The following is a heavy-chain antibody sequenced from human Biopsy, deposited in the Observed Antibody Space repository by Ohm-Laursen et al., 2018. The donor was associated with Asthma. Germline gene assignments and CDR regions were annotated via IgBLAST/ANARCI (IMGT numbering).Heavy chain of an antibody. V-gene: IGHV1-2*06. CDR2: INPNSGAT. CDR1: GYPFIGYH. CDR3: ARGQKSAGDRWFDP. D-gene: IGHD6-13*01. J-gene: IGHJ5*02. Sequence: SSVKVSCKASGYPFIGYHIHWMRQAPGQGLEWMGRINPNSGATNYAQKFQGRVTMTGDTSISTAYMEVSRLRSDDTAVYYCARGQKSAGDRWFDPWGQGTLVTVSS.